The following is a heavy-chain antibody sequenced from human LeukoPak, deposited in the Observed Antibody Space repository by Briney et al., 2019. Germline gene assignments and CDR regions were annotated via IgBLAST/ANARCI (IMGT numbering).Heavy chain of an antibody. CDR1: GFTFSSYG. Sequence: PGGSLRLSCAASGFTFSSYGMHWVRQAPGKGLEWVAVIWDDGSNKYYADSVKGRFTISRDNSKNTLYLQMNSLRAEDTAVYYCARDAGRYFDWLGYWGQGTLVTVSS. J-gene: IGHJ4*02. D-gene: IGHD3-9*01. CDR3: ARDAGRYFDWLGY. CDR2: IWDDGSNK. V-gene: IGHV3-33*01.